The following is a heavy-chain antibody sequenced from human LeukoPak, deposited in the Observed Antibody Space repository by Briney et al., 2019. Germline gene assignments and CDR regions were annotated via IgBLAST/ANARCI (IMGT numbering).Heavy chain of an antibody. CDR3: ATIHENADDAFDI. D-gene: IGHD5-24*01. J-gene: IGHJ3*02. CDR2: IKEDGGEK. CDR1: GFTFNRYW. V-gene: IGHV3-7*01. Sequence: GGSLRLSCAASGFTFNRYWMTWVRQAPGKGLEWVANIKEDGGEKYYVDSVKGRFTISRDNAKNSLYLQMNSLRAEDTAVYYCATIHENADDAFDIWGQGTVVTVSS.